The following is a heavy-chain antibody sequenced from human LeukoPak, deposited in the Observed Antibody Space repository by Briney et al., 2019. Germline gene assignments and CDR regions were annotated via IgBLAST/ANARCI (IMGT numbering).Heavy chain of an antibody. J-gene: IGHJ4*02. V-gene: IGHV3-7*01. D-gene: IGHD2-15*01. CDR3: AREGDYYCSGGSCYDY. Sequence: GGSLRLSCAASGFTFSSYWMSWVRQAPGKGLEWVANIKEDGGEKYYVDSVKGRFTISRDNAKNSVYLQMNSLRAEDTAVYYCAREGDYYCSGGSCYDYWGQGTLVTVSS. CDR1: GFTFSSYW. CDR2: IKEDGGEK.